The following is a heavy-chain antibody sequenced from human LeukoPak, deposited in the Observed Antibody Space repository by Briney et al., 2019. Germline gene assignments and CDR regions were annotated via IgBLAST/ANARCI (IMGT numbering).Heavy chain of an antibody. CDR3: ARGVVVPAAIDY. CDR1: GGSISSSSYY. V-gene: IGHV4-30-2*01. D-gene: IGHD2-2*01. J-gene: IGHJ4*02. CDR2: IYHTGST. Sequence: SETLSLTCTVSGGSISSSSYYWSWIRQQPGKGLEWIGFIYHTGSTYYNPSLKSRVTISVDRSKNQFSLKLSSVTAADTAVYYCARGVVVPAAIDYWGQGTLVTVSS.